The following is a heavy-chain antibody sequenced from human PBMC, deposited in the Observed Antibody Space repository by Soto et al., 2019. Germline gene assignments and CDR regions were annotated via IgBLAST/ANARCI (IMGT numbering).Heavy chain of an antibody. V-gene: IGHV1-69*13. CDR2: IIPIFGTA. Sequence: SVKVSCKASGGTFSSYAISWVRQAPGQGLEWMGGIIPIFGTANYAQKFQGRVTITADESTSTAYMELSSLRSEDTAVYYCARDYYDSSGFGYWGQGTLVTVSS. J-gene: IGHJ4*02. CDR1: GGTFSSYA. CDR3: ARDYYDSSGFGY. D-gene: IGHD3-22*01.